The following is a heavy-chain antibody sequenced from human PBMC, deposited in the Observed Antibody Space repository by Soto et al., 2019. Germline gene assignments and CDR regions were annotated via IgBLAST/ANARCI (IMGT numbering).Heavy chain of an antibody. CDR2: ISSSSSYI. CDR3: ARAEGRQQLTLYYYYGMDV. Sequence: GGSLRLSCAASGFTFSSYSMNWVRQAPGKGLEWVSSISSSSSYIYYADSVKGRFTISRDNAKNSLYLQMNSLRAEDTAVYYCARAEGRQQLTLYYYYGMDVWGQGTTVTISS. CDR1: GFTFSSYS. V-gene: IGHV3-21*01. D-gene: IGHD6-13*01. J-gene: IGHJ6*02.